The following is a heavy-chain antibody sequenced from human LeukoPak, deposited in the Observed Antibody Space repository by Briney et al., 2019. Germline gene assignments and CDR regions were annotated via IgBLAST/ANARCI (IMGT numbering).Heavy chain of an antibody. D-gene: IGHD1-26*01. CDR3: AKVGSGGSFVDY. CDR2: ISGSGGST. Sequence: PWGSLRLSCEASGFTFSSYAMSWVRQVPGKGLEWVSAISGSGGSTYYADSVKGRFTISRDNSKNTLYLQMNSLRAEDTAVYYCAKVGSGGSFVDYWGQGTLVTVSS. V-gene: IGHV3-23*01. CDR1: GFTFSSYA. J-gene: IGHJ4*02.